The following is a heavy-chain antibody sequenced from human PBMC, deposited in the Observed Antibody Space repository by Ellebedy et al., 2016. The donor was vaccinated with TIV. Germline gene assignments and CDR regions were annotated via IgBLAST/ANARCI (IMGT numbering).Heavy chain of an antibody. J-gene: IGHJ4*02. CDR1: GFTFSRAW. Sequence: PGGSLRLSCAASGFTFSRAWMNWVRQAPGKGLEWVANIKPGGNEKFYVGSVVGRFTISRDNANNSLYLQMDSLRAEDTAVYYCATDEGIYWGQGTLVTVSS. CDR3: ATDEGIY. D-gene: IGHD3-10*01. CDR2: IKPGGNEK. V-gene: IGHV3-7*03.